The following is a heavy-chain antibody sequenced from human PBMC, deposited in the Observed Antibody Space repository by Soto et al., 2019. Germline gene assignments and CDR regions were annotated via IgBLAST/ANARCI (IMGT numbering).Heavy chain of an antibody. J-gene: IGHJ1*01. Sequence: GGSLRLSCAASGFTFSSYAMSWVRQAPGKGLEWVSSISGGSVSTYYADSVKGRFTISRDNSRNTLYLQMNSLRAEDTAVYYCAKTMEFYPRALEDVLPISVQQH. D-gene: IGHD3-10*01. CDR2: ISGGSVST. CDR1: GFTFSSYA. CDR3: AKTMEFYPRALEDVLPISVQQH. V-gene: IGHV3-23*01.